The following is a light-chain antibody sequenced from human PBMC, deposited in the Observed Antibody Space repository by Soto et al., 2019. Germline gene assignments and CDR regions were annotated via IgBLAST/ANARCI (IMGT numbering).Light chain of an antibody. Sequence: AIQLTQSPSSLSASVGDSVTITCRATQDISNTLAWYQHKPGRGPTLLIFDASTLESGVPSRFTGSGSGTHFTLTISSLQPEDFATYICQQCKGYPITFGRGTRVEV. V-gene: IGKV1-13*02. CDR2: DAS. CDR1: QDISNT. CDR3: QQCKGYPIT. J-gene: IGKJ5*01.